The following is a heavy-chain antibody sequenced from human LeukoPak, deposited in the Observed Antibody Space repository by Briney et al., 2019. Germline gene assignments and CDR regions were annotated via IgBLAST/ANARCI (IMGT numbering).Heavy chain of an antibody. CDR3: ARGIDFWSVYGMDV. D-gene: IGHD3-3*01. J-gene: IGHJ6*02. V-gene: IGHV4-34*01. Sequence: SETLSLTCTVSGGSISSYYWSWIRQPPGKGLEWIGEINHSGSTNYNPSLKSRVTTSVDTSKNQFSLKLSSVTAADTAVYYCARGIDFWSVYGMDVWGQGTTVTVSS. CDR1: GGSISSYY. CDR2: INHSGST.